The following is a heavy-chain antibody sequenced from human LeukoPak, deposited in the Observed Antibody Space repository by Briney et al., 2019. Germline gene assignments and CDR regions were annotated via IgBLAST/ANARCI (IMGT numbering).Heavy chain of an antibody. D-gene: IGHD3-22*01. V-gene: IGHV4-59*01. CDR2: IYYSGST. Sequence: SETLSLTCTVWGGSISSYYWSWIRQPRGEGLEGIGYIYYSGSTNYNPSLKSRVTISVDTSKNQFSLKLSSVTAADTAVYYCARDYYDSSGRYYFDYWGQGTLVTVSS. CDR3: ARDYYDSSGRYYFDY. CDR1: GGSISSYY. J-gene: IGHJ4*02.